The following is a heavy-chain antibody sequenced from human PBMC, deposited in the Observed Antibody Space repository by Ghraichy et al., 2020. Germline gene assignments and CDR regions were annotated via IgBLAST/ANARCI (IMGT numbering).Heavy chain of an antibody. V-gene: IGHV3-74*01. CDR2: ISSDGSTT. D-gene: IGHD2-15*01. CDR3: ARDPRYCSGGSCYSLLNY. Sequence: GGSLRLSCTASGFTFSDYWMHWVRQAPGTGLVWVSRISSDGSTTTYADSVKGRFTISRDNARNTLYLQMNSLRAEDTAVYYCARDPRYCSGGSCYSLLNYWGQGTLATVSS. CDR1: GFTFSDYW. J-gene: IGHJ4*02.